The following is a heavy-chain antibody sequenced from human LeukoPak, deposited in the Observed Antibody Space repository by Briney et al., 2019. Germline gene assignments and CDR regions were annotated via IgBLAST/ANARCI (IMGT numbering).Heavy chain of an antibody. J-gene: IGHJ4*02. CDR3: ARANYYDISGYDY. CDR1: GFTFRSYE. Sequence: GGSLRPSCAASGFTFRSYEMNWVRQAPGKGLEWVSYITSSSNTIYYADSVKGRFTISRDNAKNSLYLQMNSLRAEDTAVYYCARANYYDISGYDYWGQGTLVTVSS. D-gene: IGHD3-22*01. CDR2: ITSSSNTI. V-gene: IGHV3-48*03.